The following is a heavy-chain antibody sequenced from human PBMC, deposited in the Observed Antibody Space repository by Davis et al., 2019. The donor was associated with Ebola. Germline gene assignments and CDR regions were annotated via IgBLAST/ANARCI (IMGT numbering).Heavy chain of an antibody. CDR3: ARESPSTFWFDP. CDR2: INPMSGDI. CDR1: GYTFIDYF. Sequence: ASVKVPCKASGYTFIDYFVHWVRQAPGQGPEYMGMINPMSGDIIYAQKFQGRFTMTRDTSTSTVYMELSSLTSDDTAVYFCARESPSTFWFDPWGQGTLVTVSS. D-gene: IGHD2/OR15-2a*01. J-gene: IGHJ5*02. V-gene: IGHV1-46*01.